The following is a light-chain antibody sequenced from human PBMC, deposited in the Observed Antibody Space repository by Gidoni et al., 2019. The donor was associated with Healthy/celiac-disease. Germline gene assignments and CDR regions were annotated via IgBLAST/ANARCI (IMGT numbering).Light chain of an antibody. CDR1: SSDVGGYNY. CDR2: EVS. CDR3: SSYTSSSTLGRG. Sequence: QSALTQPAPGSGSPGQSITISCTGTSSDVGGYNYVYWYHQHPGKAPKLMIYEVSNRPSGVSNRFSGSKSGNTASLTISGLQAEDEADYYCSSYTSSSTLGRGFGGGTKLTVL. V-gene: IGLV2-14*01. J-gene: IGLJ3*02.